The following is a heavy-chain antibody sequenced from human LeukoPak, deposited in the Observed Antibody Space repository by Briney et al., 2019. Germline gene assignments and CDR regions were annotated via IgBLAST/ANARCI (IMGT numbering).Heavy chain of an antibody. J-gene: IGHJ4*02. Sequence: ASVKVSCKASGYTFTSYGISWVRQAPGQGLEWMGWISAYNGNTNYAQKLQGRVTMTTDTSTSIAYMELRSLRSDDTAVYYCARDFPITMVRGVIFVDYWGQGTLVTVSS. V-gene: IGHV1-18*01. CDR2: ISAYNGNT. CDR3: ARDFPITMVRGVIFVDY. CDR1: GYTFTSYG. D-gene: IGHD3-10*01.